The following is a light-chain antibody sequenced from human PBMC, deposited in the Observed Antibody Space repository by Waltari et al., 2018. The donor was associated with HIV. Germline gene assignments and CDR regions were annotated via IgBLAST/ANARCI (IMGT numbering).Light chain of an antibody. CDR1: SSHIGSNT. V-gene: IGLV1-44*01. CDR2: SNN. J-gene: IGLJ3*02. Sequence: QPVLTQPPSASGTPGQRVTISCSGSSSHIGSNTVNWYQQLPGTAPKLLIYSNNQRPSGVPDRFSGSKSGTSASLAISGLQSEDEADYYCAAWDDSLNGWVFGGGTKLTVL. CDR3: AAWDDSLNGWV.